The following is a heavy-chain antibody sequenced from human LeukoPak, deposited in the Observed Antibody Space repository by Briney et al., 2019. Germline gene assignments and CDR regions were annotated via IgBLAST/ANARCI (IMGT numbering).Heavy chain of an antibody. Sequence: PGGSLRLSCAASGFTFSSYSMNWVRQAPGKGLEWVSSISGSSSYIYYADSVKGRFTISRDNAKNSLYLQMNSLRAEDTAVYYCAKLYSSSSGKAFDIWGRGTMVTVSS. CDR1: GFTFSSYS. CDR3: AKLYSSSSGKAFDI. V-gene: IGHV3-21*01. J-gene: IGHJ3*02. D-gene: IGHD6-6*01. CDR2: ISGSSSYI.